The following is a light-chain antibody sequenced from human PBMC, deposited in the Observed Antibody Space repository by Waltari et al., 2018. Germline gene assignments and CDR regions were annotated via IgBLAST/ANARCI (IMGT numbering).Light chain of an antibody. Sequence: EIVMTQSPATLSVSPGERATLSCRASQSVSSSLAWYQQKPGQAPRLLIHGASTRATDIPARFSGSGSGTEFTLTISSLQSEDFAVYYCQQYNNWPPYTFGQGTKLEIK. CDR2: GAS. J-gene: IGKJ2*01. V-gene: IGKV3-15*01. CDR3: QQYNNWPPYT. CDR1: QSVSSS.